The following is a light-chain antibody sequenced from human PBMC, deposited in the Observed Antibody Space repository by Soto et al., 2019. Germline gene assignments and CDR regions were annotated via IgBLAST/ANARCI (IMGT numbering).Light chain of an antibody. CDR3: QQCGSSVLT. V-gene: IGKV3-20*01. CDR2: DAS. Sequence: EIVLTQSPGTVSLSPGERATLSCRASQSVSNSYLAWYQQKPGQAPRLLIYDASSRATGIPDRFSGSGSGTDFTLTISRLEPEDFAVYYCQQCGSSVLTFGGGTKVEIK. J-gene: IGKJ4*01. CDR1: QSVSNSY.